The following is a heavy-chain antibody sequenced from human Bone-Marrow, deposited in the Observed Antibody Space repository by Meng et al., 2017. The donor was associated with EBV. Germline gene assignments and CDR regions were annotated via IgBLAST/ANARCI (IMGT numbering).Heavy chain of an antibody. CDR2: LIPMLGAP. V-gene: IGHV1-69*06. Sequence: VPAVREGRKRGSSVDLSWKTAGGPFTSDAISWVRQDPGQGLEWIGGLIPMLGAPNYAQKFQDRVTIIADKSTSTHYMQLSSLRSDDTAVYYCASESGRGYTPDYWGRGTLVTVSS. D-gene: IGHD3-10*01. J-gene: IGHJ4*02. CDR1: GGPFTSDA. CDR3: ASESGRGYTPDY.